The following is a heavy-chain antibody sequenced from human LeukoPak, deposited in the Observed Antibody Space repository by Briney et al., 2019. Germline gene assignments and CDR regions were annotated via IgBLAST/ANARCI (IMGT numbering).Heavy chain of an antibody. CDR3: ARDSRGPATIPAYYFDY. Sequence: GGSLRLSCAASGFTFSSYWMSWVRQAPGKGLEWVAVIWYDGTNQYYADSAEGRFTISRDNSKNTLYLQMNSLRAEDTAVYYCARDSRGPATIPAYYFDYWGQGTLVTVSS. V-gene: IGHV3-33*08. CDR1: GFTFSSYW. CDR2: IWYDGTNQ. J-gene: IGHJ4*02. D-gene: IGHD2-2*02.